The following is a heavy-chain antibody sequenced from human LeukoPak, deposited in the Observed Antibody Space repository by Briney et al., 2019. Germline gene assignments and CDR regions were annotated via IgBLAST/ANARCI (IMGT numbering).Heavy chain of an antibody. V-gene: IGHV3-7*03. CDR2: FKQDVSEK. D-gene: IGHD3-3*01. Sequence: GGSLRLSCAASGFTFSSYWMSWVRQAPGKGLEWVANFKQDVSEKYYVDSVKGRFTISRDNAKNSLYLQMNSLRAEDTAVYYCAKGHTTIFGVIIRNYYYMDVWGKGTTVTVSS. CDR3: AKGHTTIFGVIIRNYYYMDV. CDR1: GFTFSSYW. J-gene: IGHJ6*03.